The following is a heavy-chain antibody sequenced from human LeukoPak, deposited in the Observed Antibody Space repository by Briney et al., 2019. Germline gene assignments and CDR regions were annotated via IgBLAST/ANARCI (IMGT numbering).Heavy chain of an antibody. D-gene: IGHD5-12*01. Sequence: GGSLRLSCAASGFTFSSYAMRWVRQAPGKGLEWVEVISYDGSNKYYADSVKGRFTISRDNSKNTLYLQMNSLRAEDTAVYYCARDLGSEFDYWGQGTLVTVSS. CDR1: GFTFSSYA. CDR3: ARDLGSEFDY. J-gene: IGHJ4*02. V-gene: IGHV3-30-3*01. CDR2: ISYDGSNK.